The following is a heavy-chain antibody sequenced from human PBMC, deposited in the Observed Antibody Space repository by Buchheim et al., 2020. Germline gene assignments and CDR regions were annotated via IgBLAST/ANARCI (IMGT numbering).Heavy chain of an antibody. D-gene: IGHD5-18*01. CDR3: AKVLTVDTAMVDFDY. J-gene: IGHJ4*02. V-gene: IGHV3-30*18. Sequence: VQLLESGGGLVQPGRSLRLSCAASGFIFSSYGMHWVRQAPGKGLEWVAVISYDGSNKYYADSVKGRFTISRDNSKNTLYLQMNSLRAEDTAVYYCAKVLTVDTAMVDFDYWGQGTL. CDR2: ISYDGSNK. CDR1: GFIFSSYG.